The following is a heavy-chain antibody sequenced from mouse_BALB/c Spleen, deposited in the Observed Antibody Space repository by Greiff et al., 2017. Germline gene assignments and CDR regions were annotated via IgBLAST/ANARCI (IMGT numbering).Heavy chain of an antibody. CDR1: GFTFSSYA. Sequence: EVQLQQSGGGLVKPGGSLKLSCAASGFTFSSYAMSWVRQTPEKRLEWVASISSGGSTYYPDSVKGRFTISRDNARNILYLQMSSLRSEDTAMYYCARGGRDYYAMDYWGQGTSVTVSS. J-gene: IGHJ4*01. CDR2: ISSGGST. V-gene: IGHV5-6-5*01. CDR3: ARGGRDYYAMDY.